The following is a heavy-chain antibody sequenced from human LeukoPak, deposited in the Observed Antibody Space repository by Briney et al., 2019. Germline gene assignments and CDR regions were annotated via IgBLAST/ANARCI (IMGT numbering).Heavy chain of an antibody. Sequence: ASVKVSCKASGGTFSSYAISWVRQAPGQGLEWMGGIIPIFGTANYAQKFQGRVTITADESTSIAYMELSSLRSEDTAVYYCARSDCSSTSCYTSYYYGMDVWGQGTTVTVSS. CDR2: IIPIFGTA. CDR1: GGTFSSYA. D-gene: IGHD2-2*02. CDR3: ARSDCSSTSCYTSYYYGMDV. V-gene: IGHV1-69*13. J-gene: IGHJ6*02.